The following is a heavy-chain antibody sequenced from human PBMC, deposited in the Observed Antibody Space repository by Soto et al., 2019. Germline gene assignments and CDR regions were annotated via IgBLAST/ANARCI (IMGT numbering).Heavy chain of an antibody. CDR1: GYTFTSYG. V-gene: IGHV1-18*01. Sequence: QVQLVQSGAEVKKPGASVKVSCKASGYTFTSYGISWVRQAPGQGLEWMGWISAYNGNTKYVQKFQSRVTMTTDTSTSTAYMELRSLRSDDTAVCYCARDAAAGLNDYWGQGTLVTVSS. CDR2: ISAYNGNT. D-gene: IGHD6-13*01. CDR3: ARDAAAGLNDY. J-gene: IGHJ4*02.